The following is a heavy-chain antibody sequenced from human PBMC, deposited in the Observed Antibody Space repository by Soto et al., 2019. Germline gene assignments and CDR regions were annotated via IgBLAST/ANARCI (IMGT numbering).Heavy chain of an antibody. V-gene: IGHV1-69*13. J-gene: IGHJ3*02. D-gene: IGHD2-15*01. CDR3: ARYISGRRVVAEFFDI. Sequence: SVKVSCKASGGTFSSYAISWVRQAPGQGLEWMGGIIPIFGTANYAQKFQGRVTITADESTSTAYMELSSLRSEDTAVYYCARYISGRRVVAEFFDIWGQGTMVTVSS. CDR1: GGTFSSYA. CDR2: IIPIFGTA.